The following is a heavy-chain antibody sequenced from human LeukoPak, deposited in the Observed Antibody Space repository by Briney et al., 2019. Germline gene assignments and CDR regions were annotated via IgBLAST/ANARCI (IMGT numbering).Heavy chain of an antibody. CDR3: ARGRVKVDSGGRLPDY. Sequence: GASVKVSCKASGYTFTGYYMHWVRQAPGQGLEWMGWINPNSGGTNYAQKFQGRVTMTRDTSISTAYMELSRLRSDDTAVYYCARGRVKVDSGGRLPDYWGQGTLVTVSS. V-gene: IGHV1-2*02. CDR2: INPNSGGT. CDR1: GYTFTGYY. J-gene: IGHJ4*02. D-gene: IGHD2-15*01.